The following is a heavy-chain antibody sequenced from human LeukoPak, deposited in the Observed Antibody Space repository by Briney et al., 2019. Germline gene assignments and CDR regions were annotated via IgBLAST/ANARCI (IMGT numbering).Heavy chain of an antibody. Sequence: LPGGSLRLSCAVSGFTLTRYWMSWVRQAPGKGLEWVANIKDDGNEKYYAASVRGRFTISRDNTKNSLYLQVNSLRADDTGLYYCARAARYGDYNYDYYYYMDVWGKGTTVTVSS. CDR1: GFTLTRYW. J-gene: IGHJ6*03. D-gene: IGHD4-17*01. V-gene: IGHV3-7*01. CDR3: ARAARYGDYNYDYYYYMDV. CDR2: IKDDGNEK.